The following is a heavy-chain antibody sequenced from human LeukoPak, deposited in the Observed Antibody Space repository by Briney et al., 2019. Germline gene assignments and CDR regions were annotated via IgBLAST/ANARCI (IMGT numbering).Heavy chain of an antibody. V-gene: IGHV4-4*09. J-gene: IGHJ4*02. Sequence: SETLSLTCTVSGDSISSYYWSWIRQPPGKGLEWIGYIYTSGGTNYIPSLKSRVTISVDTSKNQFSLKLSSVTAADTAVYYCATNPYYDFWSGYYLLYWGQGTLVTVSS. D-gene: IGHD3-3*01. CDR2: IYTSGGT. CDR3: ATNPYYDFWSGYYLLY. CDR1: GDSISSYY.